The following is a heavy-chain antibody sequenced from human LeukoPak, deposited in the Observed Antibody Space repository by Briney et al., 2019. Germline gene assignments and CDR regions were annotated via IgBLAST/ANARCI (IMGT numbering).Heavy chain of an antibody. V-gene: IGHV3-23*01. Sequence: GGSLRLSCAASGFTFSSYAMTWVRQAPGKGLEWVSSISGTGRTTYYADFVKGRFTISRDNSKNTLYLQMNSLRAEDTAVYYCAKDRAGGAARPFDYWGQGTLVTVSS. CDR1: GFTFSSYA. CDR3: AKDRAGGAARPFDY. CDR2: ISGTGRTT. D-gene: IGHD6-6*01. J-gene: IGHJ4*02.